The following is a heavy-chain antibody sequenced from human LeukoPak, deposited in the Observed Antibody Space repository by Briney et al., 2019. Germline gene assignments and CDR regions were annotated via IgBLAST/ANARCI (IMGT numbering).Heavy chain of an antibody. J-gene: IGHJ4*02. CDR1: GFTFSSYS. CDR3: ARDFGYYDSSGYYGENFDY. V-gene: IGHV3-21*01. D-gene: IGHD3-22*01. CDR2: ISNSSSYI. Sequence: GGSLRLSCTASGFTFSSYSMNWVRQAPGEGLEGGSSISNSSSYIYYADSVKGRFTISRDNAKNSVYMQMNSLIAEDTAVYYCARDFGYYDSSGYYGENFDYWGQGTLVTVSS.